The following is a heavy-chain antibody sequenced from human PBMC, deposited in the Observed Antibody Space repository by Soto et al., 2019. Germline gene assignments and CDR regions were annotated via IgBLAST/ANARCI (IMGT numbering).Heavy chain of an antibody. CDR3: XSPSYGSGSYY. CDR2: INAGNGHT. J-gene: IGHJ4*02. D-gene: IGHD3-10*01. Sequence: QVQLVQSGAEVKKPGASVKVSCKASGYTFSNYLLHWVRQAPGQGLEWMGWINAGNGHTKYSQKFQGRVTFTRDTSATTAYIELSXLXXXXXXXXXXXSPSYGSGSYYWGQGTLVTVSS. CDR1: GYTFSNYL. V-gene: IGHV1-3*01.